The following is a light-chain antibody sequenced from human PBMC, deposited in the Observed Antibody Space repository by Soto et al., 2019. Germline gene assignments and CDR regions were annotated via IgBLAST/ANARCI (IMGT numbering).Light chain of an antibody. CDR1: QSISSY. Sequence: DIQMTQSPSSLSASVGDRVTITCRASQSISSYLNWYQQKPGKAPKLLIYTASSLHSGVPSRFSGSGSGTGFTLTISSLQPDDFATYYCQQYNSDWKFGQGTKVDIK. J-gene: IGKJ1*01. V-gene: IGKV1-39*01. CDR2: TAS. CDR3: QQYNSDWK.